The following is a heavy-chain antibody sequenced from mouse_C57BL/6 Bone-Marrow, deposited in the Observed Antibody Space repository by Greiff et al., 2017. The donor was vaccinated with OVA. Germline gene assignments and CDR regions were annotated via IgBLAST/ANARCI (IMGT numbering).Heavy chain of an antibody. D-gene: IGHD4-1*01. CDR2: ISSGSSTI. J-gene: IGHJ1*03. CDR3: ASRNWDAWYFDV. Sequence: EVQRVESGGGLVKPGGSLKLSCAASGFTFSDYGMHWVRQAPEKGLEWVAYISSGSSTIYYADTVKGRFTISRDNAKNTLFLQMTSLRSEDTAMYYCASRNWDAWYFDVWGTGTTVTVSS. V-gene: IGHV5-17*01. CDR1: GFTFSDYG.